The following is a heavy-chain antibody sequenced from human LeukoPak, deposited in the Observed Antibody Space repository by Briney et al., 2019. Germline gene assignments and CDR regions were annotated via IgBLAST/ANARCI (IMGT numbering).Heavy chain of an antibody. V-gene: IGHV3-72*01. CDR2: PRNIANSATT. CDR1: GFTFSDHY. J-gene: IGHJ3*01. Sequence: GGSLRLFCAASGFTFSDHYMDCARQAPRGGLGSVGRPRNIANSATTEYAASVKGTFTISRDFSKDSLYLQMNSLRTEDTAVYYCARAGLVVVTAKKSDAFDVWGQGTMVTVSS. CDR3: ARAGLVVVTAKKSDAFDV. D-gene: IGHD2-21*02.